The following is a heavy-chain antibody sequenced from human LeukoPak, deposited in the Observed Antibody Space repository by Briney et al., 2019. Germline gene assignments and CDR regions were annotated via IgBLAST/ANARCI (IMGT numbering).Heavy chain of an antibody. Sequence: SETLSLTCAVSGDSISSGTYSWSWVRQPPGKGLEWIGYISHSGSTYYSPSLKSRVTISVDTSKNQFSLKLSSVTAADTAVYYCARDRGEVVGATRRAFDIWGQGTMVTVSS. V-gene: IGHV4-30-2*01. CDR1: GDSISSGTYS. J-gene: IGHJ3*02. CDR3: ARDRGEVVGATRRAFDI. CDR2: ISHSGST. D-gene: IGHD2-15*01.